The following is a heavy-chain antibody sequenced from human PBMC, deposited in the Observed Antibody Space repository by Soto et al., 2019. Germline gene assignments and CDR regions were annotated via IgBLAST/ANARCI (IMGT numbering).Heavy chain of an antibody. CDR2: IIPILGIA. CDR1: GGTFSSYT. J-gene: IGHJ4*02. CDR3: ARGEERVAMPSGY. V-gene: IGHV1-69*02. Sequence: GASVKVSCKASGGTFSSYTISWVRQAPGQGLEWMGRIIPILGIANYAQKFQGRVTITADKSTSTAYMELSSLRSEDTAVYYCARGEERVAMPSGYWGQETLVTVSS. D-gene: IGHD2-2*01.